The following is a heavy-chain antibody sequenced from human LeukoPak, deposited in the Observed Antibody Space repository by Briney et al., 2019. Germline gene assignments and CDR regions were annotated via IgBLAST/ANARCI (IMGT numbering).Heavy chain of an antibody. CDR2: IKQDGSEK. CDR1: GFTFNSYW. Sequence: GGSLRLSCAASGFTFNSYWMSWVRQAPGKGLEWVSNIKQDGSEKYYVDSVKGRFTISRDNSKNTLYLQVNSLRAEDTAVYYCATLNSDFDYWGQGTLVTVSS. CDR3: ATLNSDFDY. V-gene: IGHV3-7*03. D-gene: IGHD1-7*01. J-gene: IGHJ4*02.